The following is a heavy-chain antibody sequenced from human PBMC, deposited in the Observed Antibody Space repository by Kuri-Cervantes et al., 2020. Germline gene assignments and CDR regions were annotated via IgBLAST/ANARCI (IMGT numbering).Heavy chain of an antibody. CDR3: VRDRDYYYYMDV. CDR2: ISSSSSYI. CDR1: GFTFSSYA. V-gene: IGHV3-21*03. Sequence: GGSLRLSCAASGFTFSSYAMNWVRQAPGKGLEWVSSISSSSSYIYYADSVEGRFTISRDNAKNSLYLQMNSLRAEDTAVYYCVRDRDYYYYMDVWGKGTTVTVSS. D-gene: IGHD3-10*01. J-gene: IGHJ6*03.